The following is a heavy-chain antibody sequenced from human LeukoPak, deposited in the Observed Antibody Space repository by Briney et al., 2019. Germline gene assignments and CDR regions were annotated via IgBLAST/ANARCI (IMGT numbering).Heavy chain of an antibody. CDR2: IYYSGST. Sequence: PSETLSLTCTVSGDSISSYYWSWIRQPPGKGLEWIGYIYYSGSTNYNPSLKSRVTISVDTSKNQFSLKLSSVTAADTAVYYCARGSNDIWFDPWGQGTLVTVSS. J-gene: IGHJ5*02. CDR1: GDSISSYY. D-gene: IGHD3-22*01. CDR3: ARGSNDIWFDP. V-gene: IGHV4-59*12.